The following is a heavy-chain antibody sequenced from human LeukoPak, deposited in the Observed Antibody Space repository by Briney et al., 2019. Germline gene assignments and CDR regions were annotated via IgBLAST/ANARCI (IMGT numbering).Heavy chain of an antibody. D-gene: IGHD4-17*01. CDR3: ANLHGDYRDY. J-gene: IGHJ4*02. CDR1: GFTFSSYS. Sequence: GGSLRLSCAASGFTFSSYSMNWVRQAPGKGLEWVSGISWNSGNIGYADSVKGRFTISRDNAKNSLYLQMNSLRAEDTALYYCANLHGDYRDYWGQGTLVTVSS. V-gene: IGHV3-9*01. CDR2: ISWNSGNI.